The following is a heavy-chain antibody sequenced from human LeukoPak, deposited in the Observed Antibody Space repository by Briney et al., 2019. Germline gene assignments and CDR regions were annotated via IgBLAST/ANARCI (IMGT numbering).Heavy chain of an antibody. V-gene: IGHV3-53*01. CDR1: GFTVSSSY. CDR2: IYAGGST. Sequence: GGSLRLSCAASGFTVSSSYMSWVRQAPGKGLEWISVIYAGGSTYYADSVKGRFTISRDSSKNTLYLQMNSLRAEDTAVYYCARGKAVTGFDSWGQGTMVTVSS. CDR3: ARGKAVTGFDS. J-gene: IGHJ3*02. D-gene: IGHD4-17*01.